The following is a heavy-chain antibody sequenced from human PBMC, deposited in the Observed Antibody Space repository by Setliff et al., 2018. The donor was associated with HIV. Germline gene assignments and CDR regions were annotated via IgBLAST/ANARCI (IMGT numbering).Heavy chain of an antibody. J-gene: IGHJ4*02. CDR3: ARYSPRGYTLTGPY. CDR2: IYYSGST. Sequence: KPSETLSLTCTVSGGSVSSGSYYWSWIRQPPGKGLEWIGYIYYSGSTKHNPSLKSRVTISLDKSKNQFSLKLTSVTAADTAVYYCARYSPRGYTLTGPYWGQGTLVTVSS. CDR1: GGSVSSGSYY. D-gene: IGHD6-25*01. V-gene: IGHV4-61*01.